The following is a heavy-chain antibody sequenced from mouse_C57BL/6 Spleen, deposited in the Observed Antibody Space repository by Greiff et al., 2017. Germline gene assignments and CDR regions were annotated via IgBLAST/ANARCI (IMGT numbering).Heavy chain of an antibody. Sequence: EVQLVESGGGLVKPGGSLKLSCAASGFTFSDYGLHWVRQAPEKGLEWVAYISSGSSTIYYADTVKGRFTISRDNAKNTLFLQMTSLRSEDTAMYYCARRFYGSSHWYFDVWGTGTTVTVSS. CDR2: ISSGSSTI. CDR1: GFTFSDYG. V-gene: IGHV5-17*01. J-gene: IGHJ1*03. CDR3: ARRFYGSSHWYFDV. D-gene: IGHD1-1*01.